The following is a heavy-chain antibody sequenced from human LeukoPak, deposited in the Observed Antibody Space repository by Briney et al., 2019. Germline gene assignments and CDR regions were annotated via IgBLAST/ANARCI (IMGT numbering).Heavy chain of an antibody. J-gene: IGHJ3*02. CDR3: ASPGSRSSNAFDI. Sequence: GESLKISCKGSGYSFTTYWIGWVRQMPGKGLEWMGIIHPGDSDTRYSPSFQGQVTISADKSISPAYLQWSSLKASDTAMYYCASPGSRSSNAFDIWGQGTMVTVSS. CDR1: GYSFTTYW. D-gene: IGHD3-10*01. CDR2: IHPGDSDT. V-gene: IGHV5-51*01.